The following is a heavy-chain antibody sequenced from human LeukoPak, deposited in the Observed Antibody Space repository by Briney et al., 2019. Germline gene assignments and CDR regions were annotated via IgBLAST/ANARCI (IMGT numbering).Heavy chain of an antibody. V-gene: IGHV4-59*01. J-gene: IGHJ6*03. CDR1: GGSISSYY. D-gene: IGHD1-26*01. CDR2: IYYSGRT. CDR3: ARGSGSYTYSYYYMDV. Sequence: SETLSLTCTVSGGSISSYYWSGIRQPPGKGLEGRGDIYYSGRTNYNPSLKSRVTISVDTSKHQFSLKLRSVTAADTAVYYCARGSGSYTYSYYYMDVWGKGTTVTVSS.